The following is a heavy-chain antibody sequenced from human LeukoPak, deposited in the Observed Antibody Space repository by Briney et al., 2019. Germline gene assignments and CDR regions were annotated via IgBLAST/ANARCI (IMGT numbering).Heavy chain of an antibody. Sequence: PGGSLRLSCVASGFTFTGHSMHWVRQAPGKGLEWVAVVASDEKTIFYADSLKGRFTISRDNSKNTVYLQMNSLRAEDTAVYYCAKVYDNQLLFNWFDPWGQGTLVTVSS. J-gene: IGHJ5*02. CDR1: GFTFTGHS. D-gene: IGHD2-2*01. V-gene: IGHV3-30*04. CDR3: AKVYDNQLLFNWFDP. CDR2: VASDEKTI.